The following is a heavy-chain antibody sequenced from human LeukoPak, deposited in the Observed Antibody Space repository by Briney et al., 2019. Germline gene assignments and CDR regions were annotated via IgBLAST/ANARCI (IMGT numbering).Heavy chain of an antibody. CDR3: ARDHIVGATYFDY. J-gene: IGHJ4*02. D-gene: IGHD1-26*01. V-gene: IGHV3-30-3*01. CDR1: GFTFSDYA. CDR2: ISYDGSNK. Sequence: GGSLRLSCAASGFTFSDYALHWVRQAPGKGLEWVAVISYDGSNKYYADSVKGRFTISRDNSKNTLYLQMNSLRAEDTAVYYCARDHIVGATYFDYWGQGTLVTVSS.